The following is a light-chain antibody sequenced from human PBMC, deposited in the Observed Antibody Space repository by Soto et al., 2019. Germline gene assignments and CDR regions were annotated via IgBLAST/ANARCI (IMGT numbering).Light chain of an antibody. CDR1: QGLSSW. J-gene: IGKJ5*01. CDR2: AAS. V-gene: IGKV1D-16*01. Sequence: DIQMTQSPSSLSASVGDRVTITCRARQGLSSWLAWYQQKPEKAPKSLIYAASSMQSGVPSRVSGSGSGTDFTLTISSLQPEDFAPYYCQQYNSYPATFGQGTRLEIK. CDR3: QQYNSYPAT.